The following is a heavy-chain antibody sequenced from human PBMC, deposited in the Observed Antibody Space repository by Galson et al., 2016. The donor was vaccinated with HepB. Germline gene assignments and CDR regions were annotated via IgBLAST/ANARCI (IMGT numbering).Heavy chain of an antibody. Sequence: SLRLSCAASGFTFSSYWMSWVRQAPGKGLEWVANIKQDGSEKYYVDSVKGRFTISRDNAKSSLYLRMNSLRAEDTAVYYCARDNSVSYYDSSGYYYVPRYNYARDVWGQGTTVTVSS. V-gene: IGHV3-7*01. CDR2: IKQDGSEK. J-gene: IGHJ6*02. CDR3: ARDNSVSYYDSSGYYYVPRYNYARDV. D-gene: IGHD3-22*01. CDR1: GFTFSSYW.